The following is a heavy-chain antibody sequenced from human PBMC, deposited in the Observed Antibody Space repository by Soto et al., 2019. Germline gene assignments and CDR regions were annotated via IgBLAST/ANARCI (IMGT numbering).Heavy chain of an antibody. CDR3: ARSGPRVDSGYDRVGAFDI. D-gene: IGHD5-12*01. V-gene: IGHV4-34*01. Sequence: QVQLQQWGAGLLKPSETLSLTCAVYGGSFSGYYWSWIRQPPGKGLEWIGEINHSGSTNYNPSHKSRVTISVDTSKNQFSLKLSSVTAADTAVYYCARSGPRVDSGYDRVGAFDIWGQGTMVTVSS. CDR1: GGSFSGYY. CDR2: INHSGST. J-gene: IGHJ3*02.